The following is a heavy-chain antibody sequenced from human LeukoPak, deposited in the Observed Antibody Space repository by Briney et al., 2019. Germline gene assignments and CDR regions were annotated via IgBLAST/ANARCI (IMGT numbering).Heavy chain of an antibody. J-gene: IGHJ4*02. CDR3: TTIRPDY. Sequence: GGSLRLSCAASGFTFSNYWMNWVRQVPGKGLVWIARIKTDDSSTDYADSVRGRFTISRDNAKNTLYLQMNSLRAEDTAVYYCTTIRPDYWGQGTLVAVSS. D-gene: IGHD5-12*01. CDR2: IKTDDSST. V-gene: IGHV3-74*01. CDR1: GFTFSNYW.